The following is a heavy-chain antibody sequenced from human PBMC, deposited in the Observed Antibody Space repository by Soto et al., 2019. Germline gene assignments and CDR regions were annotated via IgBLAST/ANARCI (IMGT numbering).Heavy chain of an antibody. Sequence: SETLSLTCSVSGGSIISSSYFWVWIRQPPGKGLEWIRSIYYSGSTYYNPSLKSRVTVSVDTSKNQFSLKLSSVTAADTAVYYCARDCIAAAGRGWFDPWGQGTLVTVS. CDR2: IYYSGST. D-gene: IGHD6-13*01. CDR3: ARDCIAAAGRGWFDP. V-gene: IGHV4-39*02. J-gene: IGHJ5*02. CDR1: GGSIISSSYF.